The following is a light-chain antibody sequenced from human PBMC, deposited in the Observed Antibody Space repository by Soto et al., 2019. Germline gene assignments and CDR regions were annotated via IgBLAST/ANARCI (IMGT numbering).Light chain of an antibody. CDR1: GSNIGAGYD. CDR3: QSYDSSLSGYV. CDR2: ANI. V-gene: IGLV1-40*01. J-gene: IGLJ1*01. Sequence: SVLTQPPSVSGAPGQRVTISCTGSGSNIGAGYDVHWYQQLPGTAPKLLIFANINRPSGVPDRFSGSKSGTSASLAITGLRAEDEADYYCQSYDSSLSGYVFGTGTKVTVL.